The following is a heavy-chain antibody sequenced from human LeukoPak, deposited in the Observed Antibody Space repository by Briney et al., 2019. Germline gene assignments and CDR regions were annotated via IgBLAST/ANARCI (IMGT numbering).Heavy chain of an antibody. Sequence: PSETLSLTCTVSGGSISSSSYYWGWIRQPPGKGLEWIGSIYYSGGTYYNPSLKSRVTISVDTSKNQFSLKLSSVTAADTAVYYCARDGSGSYDFDYWGQGTLVTVSS. CDR1: GGSISSSSYY. D-gene: IGHD3-10*01. CDR3: ARDGSGSYDFDY. V-gene: IGHV4-39*07. J-gene: IGHJ4*02. CDR2: IYYSGGT.